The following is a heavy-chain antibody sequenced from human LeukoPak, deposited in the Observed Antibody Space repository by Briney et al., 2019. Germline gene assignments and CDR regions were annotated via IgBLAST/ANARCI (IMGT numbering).Heavy chain of an antibody. CDR1: GFTFSSYA. J-gene: IGHJ4*02. CDR3: AKDTSWYGDQKSFDY. V-gene: IGHV3-23*01. D-gene: IGHD4-17*01. Sequence: PGGSLRLSCAASGFTFSSYAMSWVRRAPGKGLEWVSAISGSGGSTYYADSVKGRFTISRDNSKNTLYLQMNSLRAEDTAVYYCAKDTSWYGDQKSFDYWGQGTLVTVSS. CDR2: ISGSGGST.